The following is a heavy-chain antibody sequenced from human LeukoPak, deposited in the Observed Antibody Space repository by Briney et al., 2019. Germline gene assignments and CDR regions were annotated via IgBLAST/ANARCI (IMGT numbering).Heavy chain of an antibody. CDR3: AKDICTPTNCLFYFDS. V-gene: IGHV3-23*01. CDR1: GFTFSSYA. CDR2: ISGSGGST. J-gene: IGHJ4*02. Sequence: PGGSLRLSCAASGFTFSSYAMSWVRQAPGKGLEWVSAISGSGGSTYYADSVKGRFTISRDDSKNTLYLQMNNLRAEDTALYYCAKDICTPTNCLFYFDSWGQGTLVTVSS. D-gene: IGHD2-2*01.